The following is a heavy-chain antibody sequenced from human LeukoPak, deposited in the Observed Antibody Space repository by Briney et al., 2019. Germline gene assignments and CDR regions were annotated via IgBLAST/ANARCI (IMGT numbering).Heavy chain of an antibody. CDR2: IYPGDSDT. CDR1: GYSFSNYW. Sequence: GESLKISCEASGYSFSNYWIGWVRQMPRKGLEWMGIIYPGDSDTRYSPSFQGQVTISADKSISTAYLQWGSLKASDTAMYYCARHRAKDGSNWRALDFWGQGTLVTVSS. J-gene: IGHJ4*02. V-gene: IGHV5-51*01. D-gene: IGHD5-24*01. CDR3: ARHRAKDGSNWRALDF.